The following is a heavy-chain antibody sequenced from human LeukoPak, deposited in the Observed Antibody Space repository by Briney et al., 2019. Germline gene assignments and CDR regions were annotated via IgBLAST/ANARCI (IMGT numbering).Heavy chain of an antibody. D-gene: IGHD2-2*01. V-gene: IGHV3-11*01. Sequence: GGSLRLSCAASGFTFSDYYMSWIRQAPGKGLEWVSYISSSGSTIYYADSVKGRFTISRDNAKNSLYLQMNSLRAEDTAVYYCARDCSRASCYGRAFDIWGEGTMVTVSS. CDR2: ISSSGSTI. J-gene: IGHJ3*02. CDR3: ARDCSRASCYGRAFDI. CDR1: GFTFSDYY.